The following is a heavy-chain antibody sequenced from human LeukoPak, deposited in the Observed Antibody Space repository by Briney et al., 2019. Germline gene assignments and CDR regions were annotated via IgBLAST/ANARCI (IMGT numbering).Heavy chain of an antibody. D-gene: IGHD3-9*01. CDR1: GGTFISYA. V-gene: IGHV1-69*13. CDR2: IIPIFGTA. J-gene: IGHJ6*02. CDR3: AGVLRYFDWLSRDYYYYGMDV. Sequence: SVKVSCKASGGTFISYAISWVRQAPGQGLEWMGGIIPIFGTANYAQKFQGRVTITADESTSTAYMELSSLRSEDTAVYYCAGVLRYFDWLSRDYYYYGMDVWGQGTTVTVSS.